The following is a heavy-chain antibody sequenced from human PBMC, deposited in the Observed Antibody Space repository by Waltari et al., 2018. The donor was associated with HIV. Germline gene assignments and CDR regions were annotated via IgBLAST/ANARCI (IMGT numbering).Heavy chain of an antibody. D-gene: IGHD1-26*01. V-gene: IGHV4-39*01. CDR2: FHYTANT. CDR3: MRHRGYFPPYY. Sequence: QLQLQESGPGLVKPSETLSLTCTVSGGSMSDTGDYHWGWIRKPPGKGLEWIGNFHYTANTFYNPSLKRRVTIAADTSKNQFSLKLSSLTAADTAVYFCMRHRGYFPPYYWGQGTLVTVSS. J-gene: IGHJ4*02. CDR1: GGSMSDTGDYH.